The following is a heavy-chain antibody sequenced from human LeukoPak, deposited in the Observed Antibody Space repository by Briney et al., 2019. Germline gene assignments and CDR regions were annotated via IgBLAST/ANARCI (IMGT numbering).Heavy chain of an antibody. CDR2: IRSKANSYAT. Sequence: GESLKLSCAASGFTFSGSAMHWVRQASGKGLEWVGRIRSKANSYATAYAASVKGRFTISRDDTKNTAYLQMNSLKTEDTAVYYCTRRPAPDYDEGWFDPWGQGTLVTVSS. D-gene: IGHD4-17*01. J-gene: IGHJ5*02. V-gene: IGHV3-73*01. CDR3: TRRPAPDYDEGWFDP. CDR1: GFTFSGSA.